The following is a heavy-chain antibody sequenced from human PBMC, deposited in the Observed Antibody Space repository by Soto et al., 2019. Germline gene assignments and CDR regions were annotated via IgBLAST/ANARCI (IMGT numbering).Heavy chain of an antibody. CDR3: ARYSFGYVDY. D-gene: IGHD3-22*01. Sequence: QVQLVESGGGLVKPGGSLRLSCAASGFSFSDYYMSWVRQAPGKGLEWVSYMSGRGTTIYYADSVKGRFTISRDNAKYLLFLQMDCVRAEDAAVYYCARYSFGYVDYWGEGILVTVSS. CDR1: GFSFSDYY. J-gene: IGHJ4*02. V-gene: IGHV3-11*01. CDR2: MSGRGTTI.